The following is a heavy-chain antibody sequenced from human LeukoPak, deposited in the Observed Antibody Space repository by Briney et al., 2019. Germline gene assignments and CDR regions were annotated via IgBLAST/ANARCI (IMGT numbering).Heavy chain of an antibody. CDR3: ARDVARYFDWLFPDWFDP. CDR1: GFTFSSYW. V-gene: IGHV3-7*01. J-gene: IGHJ5*02. CDR2: IKQDGSEK. D-gene: IGHD3-9*01. Sequence: QPGGSLRLSCAVSGFTFSSYWMSWVRQAPGKGLEWVANIKQDGSEKYYVDSVKGRFTISRDNAKNSLYLQMNSLRAEDTAVYYCARDVARYFDWLFPDWFDPWGQGTLVTVSS.